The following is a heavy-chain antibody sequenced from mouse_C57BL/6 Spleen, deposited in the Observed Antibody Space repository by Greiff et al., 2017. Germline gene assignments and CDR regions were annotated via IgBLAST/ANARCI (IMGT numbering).Heavy chain of an antibody. CDR1: GYTFTNYW. CDR3: APLPGVDFDY. Sequence: VQLQQPGAELVKPGASVKLSCKASGYTFTNYWMHWVKQRPGQGLEWIGMIHPNSGSTNYNEKFKSKATLTVDKSSSTAYMQLSSLTSEDSAVYYCAPLPGVDFDYWGQGTTLTVSS. V-gene: IGHV1-64*01. J-gene: IGHJ2*01. CDR2: IHPNSGST.